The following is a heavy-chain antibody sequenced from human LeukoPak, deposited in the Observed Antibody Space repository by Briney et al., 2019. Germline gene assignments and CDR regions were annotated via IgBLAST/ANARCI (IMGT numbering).Heavy chain of an antibody. D-gene: IGHD2-2*01. J-gene: IGHJ1*01. V-gene: IGHV3-11*04. CDR1: GFTFSDEY. CDR2: ISHTGSSI. Sequence: GGSLRLSCAASGFTFSDEYMSWIRQAPGKGLEWISYISHTGSSIFYADSVKGRFTISRDNSKNTLYLQMNSLRAEDTAVYYCATYSSSNGREFQYWGQGTLVTISS. CDR3: ATYSSSNGREFQY.